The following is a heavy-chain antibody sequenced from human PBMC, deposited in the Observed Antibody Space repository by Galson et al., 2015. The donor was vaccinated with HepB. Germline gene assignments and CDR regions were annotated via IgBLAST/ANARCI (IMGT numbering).Heavy chain of an antibody. J-gene: IGHJ4*02. CDR3: AKGSGVGYFDY. CDR1: GFTFSSYG. V-gene: IGHV3-30*18. Sequence: SLRLSCAASGFTFSSYGMHWVRQAPGKGLEWVAVISYDGSNKYYADSVKDRFTISRDNSKNTLYLQMNSLRAEDTAVYYCAKGSGVGYFDYWGQGTLVTVSS. D-gene: IGHD3-3*01. CDR2: ISYDGSNK.